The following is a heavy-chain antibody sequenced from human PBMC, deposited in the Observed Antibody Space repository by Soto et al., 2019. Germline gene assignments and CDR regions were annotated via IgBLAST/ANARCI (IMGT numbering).Heavy chain of an antibody. Sequence: SETLSLTCAVYGGSFSGYYWSWIRQPPGKGLEWIGEINHSGSTNYNPSLKSRVTISVDTSKNQFSLKLSSVTAADTAVYYCARAHCSSTSCYIHYFDYWGQGTLVTVSS. V-gene: IGHV4-34*01. D-gene: IGHD2-2*02. CDR2: INHSGST. CDR3: ARAHCSSTSCYIHYFDY. J-gene: IGHJ4*02. CDR1: GGSFSGYY.